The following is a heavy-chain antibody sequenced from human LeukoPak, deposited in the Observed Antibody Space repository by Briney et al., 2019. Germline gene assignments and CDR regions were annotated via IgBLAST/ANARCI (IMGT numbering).Heavy chain of an antibody. CDR3: AGGVTIVRGTSKHFDY. J-gene: IGHJ4*02. Sequence: TSETLSLTCTVSGGSISSRSYCWSWIRQPAGKGLEWIRHVHISGSTNYNSSLKSRVTISVDTSKNQFSLKLSSVTAADTAVYYCAGGVTIVRGTSKHFDYWGQGTLVTVSS. CDR1: GGSISSRSYC. CDR2: VHISGST. V-gene: IGHV4-61*09. D-gene: IGHD3-10*01.